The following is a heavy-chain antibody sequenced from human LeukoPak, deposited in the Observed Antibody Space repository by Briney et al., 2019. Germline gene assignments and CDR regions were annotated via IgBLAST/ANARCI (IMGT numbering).Heavy chain of an antibody. D-gene: IGHD5-12*01. J-gene: IGHJ4*02. CDR3: ARGPSGYHNT. CDR2: IKSKTDGGTT. CDR1: GFTFSNAW. Sequence: GGSLRLSCAASGFTFSNAWMSWVRQAPGKGLEWVGRIKSKTDGGTTDYAAPVKGRFTISRDDSKNTLYLQMNSLGAEDTAVYYCARGPSGYHNTGGQGTLVTVSS. V-gene: IGHV3-15*01.